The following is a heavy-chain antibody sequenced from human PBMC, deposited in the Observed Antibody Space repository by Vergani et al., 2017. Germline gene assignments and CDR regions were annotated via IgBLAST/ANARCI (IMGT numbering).Heavy chain of an antibody. J-gene: IGHJ4*02. CDR1: GGSFSGYY. Sequence: QVQLQQWGAGLLKPSETLSLICAVYGGSFSGYYWSWIRQPPGKGLEWIGEINHSGSTNYNPSLKSRVTISVDTSKNQFSLKLSSVTAADTAVYYCARVNSYGSFDYWGQGTLVTVSS. CDR3: ARVNSYGSFDY. CDR2: INHSGST. D-gene: IGHD5-18*01. V-gene: IGHV4-34*01.